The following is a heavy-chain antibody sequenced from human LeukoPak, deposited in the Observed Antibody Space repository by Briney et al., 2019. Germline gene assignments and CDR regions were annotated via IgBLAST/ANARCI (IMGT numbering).Heavy chain of an antibody. D-gene: IGHD1-26*01. CDR1: GYSFTTYW. V-gene: IGHV5-51*01. CDR3: ARSVSGRFDY. CDR2: IYPGDSDA. J-gene: IGHJ4*02. Sequence: GESLKISCEGSGYSFTTYWVAWVRQMPGKGLEWMWIIYPGDSDANYSPSFQGQVTISADRSSNTAYLQWGSLKASDTAMYYCARSVSGRFDYWGQGTLVTVSS.